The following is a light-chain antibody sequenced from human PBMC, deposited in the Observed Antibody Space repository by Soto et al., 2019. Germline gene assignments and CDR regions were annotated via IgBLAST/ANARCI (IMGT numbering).Light chain of an antibody. J-gene: IGLJ2*01. CDR3: SSSTSSSTLDV. CDR1: SSDVGGYNY. V-gene: IGLV2-14*01. CDR2: DVS. Sequence: QSVLAQPASVSGSPGQSITISCTGTSSDVGGYNYVSWYQQHPGKAPKLMIYDVSNRPSGVSNRFSGSKSGNTASLTISGLQAEDEADYYCSSSTSSSTLDVFGGGTKLTVL.